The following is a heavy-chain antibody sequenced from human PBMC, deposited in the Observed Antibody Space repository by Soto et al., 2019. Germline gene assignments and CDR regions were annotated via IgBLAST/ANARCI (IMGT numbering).Heavy chain of an antibody. V-gene: IGHV3-33*01. CDR3: ARGDFWSGYRYYYYYGMDV. CDR1: GFTFSSYG. J-gene: IGHJ6*02. Sequence: GGSLRLSCAASGFTFSSYGMHWVRQAPGKGLEWVAVIWYDGSNKYYADSVKGRFTISRDNSKNTLYLQMNSLRAEDTAVYYCARGDFWSGYRYYYYYGMDVWGQGTTVTVSS. D-gene: IGHD3-3*01. CDR2: IWYDGSNK.